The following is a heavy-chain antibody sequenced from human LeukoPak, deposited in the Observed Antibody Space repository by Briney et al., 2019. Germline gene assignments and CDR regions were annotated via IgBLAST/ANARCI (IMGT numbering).Heavy chain of an antibody. V-gene: IGHV4-39*01. CDR3: ARHSRYGLYYFDY. J-gene: IGHJ4*02. CDR2: LFYSGST. CDR1: GGSISSSSYY. D-gene: IGHD5-18*01. Sequence: SETLSLTCTVSGGSISSSSYYWGWIRQPPGKGLEWIVSLFYSGSTYYDPSLKSRVTISVDTSKNQFSLKVTSVTAADTAVYYCARHSRYGLYYFDYWGQGTLVTVSS.